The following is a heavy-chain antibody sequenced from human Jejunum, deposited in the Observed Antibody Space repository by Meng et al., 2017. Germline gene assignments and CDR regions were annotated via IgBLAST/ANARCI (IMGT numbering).Heavy chain of an antibody. CDR1: GFDFHDHA. CDR2: INFNSGTI. D-gene: IGHD2-2*02. Sequence: SLKISCVGSGFDFHDHAMHWVRQAPGKGLEWVSGINFNSGTIGYADSVKGRFTISRDNAGSSLYLQMNSLKVEDTALYFCAKPSTGAIFLTGLYVWGQGTTVTVSS. V-gene: IGHV3-9*01. J-gene: IGHJ6*02. CDR3: AKPSTGAIFLTGLYV.